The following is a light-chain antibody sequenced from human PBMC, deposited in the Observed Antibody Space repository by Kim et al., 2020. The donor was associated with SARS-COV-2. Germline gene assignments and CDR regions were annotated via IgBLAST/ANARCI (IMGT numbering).Light chain of an antibody. CDR3: NSRDSRE. V-gene: IGLV3-19*01. Sequence: SSELTQDPAVSVALGQTVRITCQGDSLRSYYASWYQQKPGQAPVLVIYGKNNRPSGIPDRFSGSSSGNTASLTITGAQAEDEADYYCNSRDSREFGGGTQ. CDR2: GKN. CDR1: SLRSYY. J-gene: IGLJ3*02.